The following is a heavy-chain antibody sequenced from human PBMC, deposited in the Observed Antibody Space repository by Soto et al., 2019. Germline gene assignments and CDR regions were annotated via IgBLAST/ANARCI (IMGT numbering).Heavy chain of an antibody. CDR3: ARWPQPRYTADPYAVDV. CDR2: IIPMFGTP. V-gene: IGHV1-69*13. J-gene: IGHJ6*02. CDR1: GVTFNRQD. Sequence: ASVKVSCKASGVTFNRQDMRWVRQAPGQGLEWMGGIIPMFGTPHYAEKFQDRVTITADESTGTSYLELSSLTSEDTAVYYCARWPQPRYTADPYAVDVWGQGARVTVSS. D-gene: IGHD3-16*02.